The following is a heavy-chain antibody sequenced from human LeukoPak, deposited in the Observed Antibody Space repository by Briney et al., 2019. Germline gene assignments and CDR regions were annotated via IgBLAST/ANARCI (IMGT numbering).Heavy chain of an antibody. Sequence: ASVKVSCKASGVTFSSYAISWVRQAPGQGLEWMGGIIPIFGTANYAQKFQGRVTITSDESTSTAYMELSSLRSEDTAVYYCARANYYDSSGYSDYWGQGTLVTVSS. V-gene: IGHV1-69*13. CDR3: ARANYYDSSGYSDY. CDR2: IIPIFGTA. J-gene: IGHJ4*02. CDR1: GVTFSSYA. D-gene: IGHD3-22*01.